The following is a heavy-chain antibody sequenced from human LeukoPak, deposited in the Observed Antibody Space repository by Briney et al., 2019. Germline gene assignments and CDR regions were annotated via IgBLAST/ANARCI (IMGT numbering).Heavy chain of an antibody. Sequence: PGGSLRLSCAASGFTFSSYAMSWVRQAPGKGLEWVSGISGSGGSTYYADSVKGRFTISRDNSKNTLYLQMNSLRAEDTAVYYCVMVPAAMDWFDPWGQGTLVTVSS. D-gene: IGHD2-2*01. CDR2: ISGSGGST. J-gene: IGHJ5*02. CDR1: GFTFSSYA. CDR3: VMVPAAMDWFDP. V-gene: IGHV3-23*01.